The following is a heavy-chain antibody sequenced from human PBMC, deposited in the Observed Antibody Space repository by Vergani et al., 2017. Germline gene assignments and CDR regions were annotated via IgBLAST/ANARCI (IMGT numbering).Heavy chain of an antibody. CDR1: GFTFSSYS. Sequence: EVQLVESGGGLVQPGGSLRLSCAASGFTFSSYSMNWVRQAPGKGLEWVSYISSSSSSIYYADSVKGRFIISRDNAKNSLYLQMNSLRPEDTAVYYCAVQGRCDYWGQGTLVTVSS. CDR3: AVQGRCDY. J-gene: IGHJ4*02. D-gene: IGHD6-6*01. CDR2: ISSSSSSI. V-gene: IGHV3-48*01.